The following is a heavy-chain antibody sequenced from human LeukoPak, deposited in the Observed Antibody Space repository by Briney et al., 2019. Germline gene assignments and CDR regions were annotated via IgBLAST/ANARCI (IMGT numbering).Heavy chain of an antibody. V-gene: IGHV3-23*01. CDR2: ISGSGDST. J-gene: IGHJ4*02. CDR3: AKERDGTRSPFDY. D-gene: IGHD5-24*01. Sequence: PGGSLRLSCAASGFTFWGYAMNWVRQAPGKGLEWVSSISGSGDSTYYADSVKGRFAISSDNSKNTVYLQMNSLRAEDTAVYYCAKERDGTRSPFDYWGQGTLVTVSS. CDR1: GFTFWGYA.